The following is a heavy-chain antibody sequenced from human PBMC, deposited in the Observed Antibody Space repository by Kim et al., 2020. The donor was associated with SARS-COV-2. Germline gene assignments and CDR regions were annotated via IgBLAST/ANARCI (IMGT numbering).Heavy chain of an antibody. V-gene: IGHV1-69*13. CDR1: GGTFSSYA. D-gene: IGHD1-1*01. CDR3: AREVGGTTGTTGWFDP. Sequence: SVKVSCKASGGTFSSYAISWVRQAPGQGLEWMGGIIPIFGTANYAQKFQGRVTITADESTSTAYMELSSLRSEDTAVYYCAREVGGTTGTTGWFDPWGQGTLVTVSS. CDR2: IIPIFGTA. J-gene: IGHJ5*02.